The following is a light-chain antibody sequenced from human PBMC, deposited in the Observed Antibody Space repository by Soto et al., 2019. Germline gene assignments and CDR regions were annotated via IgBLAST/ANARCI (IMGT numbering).Light chain of an antibody. V-gene: IGKV1-9*01. J-gene: IGKJ5*01. CDR2: EAS. CDR3: QQLNSYPFT. Sequence: IQLTQYPSSLSASIGDRVTITCRASQGISSSLAWYQQKPGKAPKLLIYEASTLQSGVPSRFSGRGSVTDFTLTISGXXXEDFATYHCQQLNSYPFTFGQGT. CDR1: QGISSS.